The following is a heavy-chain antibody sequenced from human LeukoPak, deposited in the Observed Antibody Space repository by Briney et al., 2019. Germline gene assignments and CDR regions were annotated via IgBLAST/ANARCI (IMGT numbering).Heavy chain of an antibody. V-gene: IGHV4-4*07. Sequence: PSETLSLTCTVSGDSISIYYWSWIRQPAGKGLEWIGRIYTSGSTNYNPSLKTRVSMSVDTSKNQFSLKLNSVAAADTAVYYCARGSYYYDSRGNRDAFDIWGQGTMVTVSS. CDR3: ARGSYYYDSRGNRDAFDI. CDR1: GDSISIYY. D-gene: IGHD3-22*01. J-gene: IGHJ3*02. CDR2: IYTSGST.